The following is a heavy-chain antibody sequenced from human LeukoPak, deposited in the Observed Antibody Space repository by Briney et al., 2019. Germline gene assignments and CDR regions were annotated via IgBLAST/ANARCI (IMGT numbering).Heavy chain of an antibody. CDR1: GFTFSSYA. J-gene: IGHJ4*02. CDR3: ARDEMATRNFDY. Sequence: GGSLRLSCAASGFTFSSYAMHWVRQAPGKGLEWVAVISYDGSNKYYADSVKGGFTLSRDNSKNTLYLQMNSLRAEDPAVYYCARDEMATRNFDYWGQGTLVTVSS. D-gene: IGHD5-24*01. CDR2: ISYDGSNK. V-gene: IGHV3-30-3*01.